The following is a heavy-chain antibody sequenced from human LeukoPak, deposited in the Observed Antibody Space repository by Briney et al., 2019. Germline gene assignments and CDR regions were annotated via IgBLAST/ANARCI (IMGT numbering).Heavy chain of an antibody. J-gene: IGHJ4*02. CDR1: GYSFTSYW. D-gene: IGHD4/OR15-4a*01. V-gene: IGHV5-51*03. CDR2: IYPGDSDT. CDR3: ARRAGAYSHPYDY. Sequence: KPGESLKISCKGSGYSFTSYWIGWVRQMPGKGLEWMGIIYPGDSDTRYSPSFQGQVTISADKSISTAYLQWNSLRAEDTAVYYCARRAGAYSHPYDYWGQGTLVTVSS.